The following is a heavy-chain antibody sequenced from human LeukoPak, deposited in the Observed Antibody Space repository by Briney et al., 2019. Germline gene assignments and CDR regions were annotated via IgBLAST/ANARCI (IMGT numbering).Heavy chain of an antibody. V-gene: IGHV3-33*01. CDR3: AREATGTLDY. D-gene: IGHD1-7*01. J-gene: IGHJ4*02. CDR1: GFTFSNHG. Sequence: PGGSLRLSCAASGFTFSNHGMHWVRQAPGKGPEWVALIWYDGSNKYYGDSVKGRFTISRDNSKNTVYLQMNSLRAEDTGVYYCAREATGTLDYWGQGTLVTVSS. CDR2: IWYDGSNK.